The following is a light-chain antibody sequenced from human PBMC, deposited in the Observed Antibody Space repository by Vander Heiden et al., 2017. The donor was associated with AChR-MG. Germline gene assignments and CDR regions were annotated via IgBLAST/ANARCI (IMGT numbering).Light chain of an antibody. J-gene: IGKJ4*01. CDR2: AAS. Sequence: DIGMSQSPSSLSASLGDTVTLTCRASRSIDRYLNWYQQRPGQAPQLLIYAASGLHSGVPSRFSAGGSGTEFTLTITSLQPEDFATYYCQQSFIDPPTFGGGTTIDIK. CDR1: RSIDRY. CDR3: QQSFIDPPT. V-gene: IGKV1-39*01.